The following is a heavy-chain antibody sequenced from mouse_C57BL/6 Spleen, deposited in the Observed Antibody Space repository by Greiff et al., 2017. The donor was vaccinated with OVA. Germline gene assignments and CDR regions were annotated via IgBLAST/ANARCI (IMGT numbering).Heavy chain of an antibody. J-gene: IGHJ1*03. CDR3: TRTGHWYFDV. V-gene: IGHV1-15*01. CDR2: IDPETGGT. Sequence: VQLVESGAELVRPGASVTLSCKASGYTFTDYEMHWVKQTPVHGLEWIGAIDPETGGTAYNQKFKGKAILTADKSSSTAYMELRSLTSEDSAVYYCTRTGHWYFDVWGTGTTVTVSS. CDR1: GYTFTDYE.